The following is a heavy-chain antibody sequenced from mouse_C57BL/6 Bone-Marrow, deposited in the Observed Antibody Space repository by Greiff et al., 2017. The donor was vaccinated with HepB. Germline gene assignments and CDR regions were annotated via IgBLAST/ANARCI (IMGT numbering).Heavy chain of an antibody. D-gene: IGHD1-1*01. Sequence: EVQLQESGGGLVKPGGSLKLSCAASGFTFSSYAMSWVRQTPEKRLEWVATISDGGSYTYYPDNVKGRFTISRDNAKNNLYLQMSHLKSEDTAMYYCASYYGSSYWYFDVWGTGTTVTVSS. CDR2: ISDGGSYT. V-gene: IGHV5-4*01. J-gene: IGHJ1*03. CDR3: ASYYGSSYWYFDV. CDR1: GFTFSSYA.